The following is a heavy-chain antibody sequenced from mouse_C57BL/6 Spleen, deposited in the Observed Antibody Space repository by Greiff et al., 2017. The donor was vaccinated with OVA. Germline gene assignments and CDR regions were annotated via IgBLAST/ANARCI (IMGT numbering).Heavy chain of an antibody. CDR1: GYTFTSYW. D-gene: IGHD2-12*01. V-gene: IGHV1-69*01. Sequence: QVQLQQPGAELVMPGASVKLSCKASGYTFTSYWMHWVKQRPGQGLEWIGEIDPSDSYTNYNQKFKGKSTLTVDKSSSTAYMQLSSLTSEDSAVYYCARALTTDGYWYFDVWGTGTTVTVSS. CDR3: ARALTTDGYWYFDV. J-gene: IGHJ1*03. CDR2: IDPSDSYT.